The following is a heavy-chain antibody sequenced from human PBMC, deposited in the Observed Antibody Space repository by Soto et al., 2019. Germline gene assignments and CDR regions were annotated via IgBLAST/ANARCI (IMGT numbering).Heavy chain of an antibody. Sequence: SVKVSCKASGGTFSSYNIGWVRQAPGQGLEWMGRIIPILGIANYAQKFQGRVTITADKSTSTAYMELSSLRSEDTAVYYCARGVATNNYYYYGMDVWGQGTTVTVS. V-gene: IGHV1-69*02. J-gene: IGHJ6*02. CDR1: GGTFSSYN. CDR2: IIPILGIA. CDR3: ARGVATNNYYYYGMDV. D-gene: IGHD5-12*01.